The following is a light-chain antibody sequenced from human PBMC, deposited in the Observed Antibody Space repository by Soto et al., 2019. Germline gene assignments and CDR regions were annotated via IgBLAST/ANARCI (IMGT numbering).Light chain of an antibody. Sequence: QAVVTQAPSPTVSPGGTVTLTCTSSTGEVTNAYYPNWFQQKPGQAPRALIYSTSNRHSWTPARFSGSLLGGKAALTLSGVQLEDEAEYYCLLYYCGVHGVFGGGTKVTVL. CDR1: TGEVTNAYY. J-gene: IGLJ2*01. V-gene: IGLV7-43*01. CDR3: LLYYCGVHGV. CDR2: STS.